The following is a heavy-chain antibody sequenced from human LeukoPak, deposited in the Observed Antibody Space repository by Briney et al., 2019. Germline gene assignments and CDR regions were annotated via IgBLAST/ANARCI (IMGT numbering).Heavy chain of an antibody. V-gene: IGHV3-23*01. CDR3: TKEGGLYDSGGYFDY. CDR1: GFTFSSYA. J-gene: IGHJ4*02. CDR2: IGGSAGST. D-gene: IGHD3-3*01. Sequence: PGGSLRLSCAASGFTFSSYAMSWVRQAPGKGLEWVSAIGGSAGSTYYADSVKGRFTISRDNSKNTLYLQMNSLRAEDTAVYYCTKEGGLYDSGGYFDYWGQGTLVTVSS.